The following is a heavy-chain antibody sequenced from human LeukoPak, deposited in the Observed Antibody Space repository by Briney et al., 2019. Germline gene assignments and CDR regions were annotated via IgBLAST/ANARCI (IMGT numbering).Heavy chain of an antibody. Sequence: PGGSLRLSCAPSGFPFSRYWMSWVRQAPGKGLEWVANIKLDGSEKYYVDSVKGRFTISRDNAKNSLYLQMSSLRAEDTAVYYWARGGPEASWDAFYFWGQGTMVTVSS. CDR3: ARGGPEASWDAFYF. CDR2: IKLDGSEK. J-gene: IGHJ3*01. D-gene: IGHD2-15*01. V-gene: IGHV3-7*01. CDR1: GFPFSRYW.